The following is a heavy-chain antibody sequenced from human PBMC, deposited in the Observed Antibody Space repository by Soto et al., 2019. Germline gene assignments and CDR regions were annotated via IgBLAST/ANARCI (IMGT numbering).Heavy chain of an antibody. D-gene: IGHD3-3*01. CDR2: INTNTGNP. V-gene: IGHV7-4-1*01. CDR1: GYTFTSYA. CDR3: ARDGRAYYDFWSGYGNDAFDI. J-gene: IGHJ3*02. Sequence: ASVKVSCKASGYTFTSYAMNWVRQAPGQGLEWMGWINTNTGNPTYAQGFTGRFVFSLDTSVSTAYLQICSLKAEDTAVYYCARDGRAYYDFWSGYGNDAFDIWGQGTMVTVSS.